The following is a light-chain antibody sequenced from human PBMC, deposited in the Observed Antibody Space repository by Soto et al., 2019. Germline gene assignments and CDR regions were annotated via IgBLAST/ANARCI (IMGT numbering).Light chain of an antibody. CDR3: QDLTNYPLT. CDR1: HVINSA. V-gene: IGKV1D-13*01. CDR2: DVS. Sequence: AIPLTQSPSSLSASVGDRVTITCRASHVINSALAWYQQKPGKAPQLLIYDVSTLENGVPSRFSSSGSGTDFSLTISSLQPEDFATYYCQDLTNYPLTFGGGTKVEIK. J-gene: IGKJ4*01.